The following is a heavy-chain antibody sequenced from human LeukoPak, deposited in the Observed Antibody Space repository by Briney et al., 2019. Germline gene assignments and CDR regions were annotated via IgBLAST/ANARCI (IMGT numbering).Heavy chain of an antibody. CDR2: IKQDGSEK. D-gene: IGHD3-3*01. J-gene: IGHJ4*02. CDR3: ARVGFWSGSFDY. CDR1: GLTVSSNY. Sequence: GGSLRLSCAASGLTVSSNYMTWVRQAPGQGLEWVANIKQDGSEKYYVDSVKGRFTISRDNAKNSLYLQMNSLRAEDTAVYYCARVGFWSGSFDYWGQGTLVTVSS. V-gene: IGHV3-7*01.